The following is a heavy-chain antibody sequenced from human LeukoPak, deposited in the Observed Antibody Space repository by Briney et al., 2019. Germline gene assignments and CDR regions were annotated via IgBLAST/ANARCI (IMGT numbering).Heavy chain of an antibody. D-gene: IGHD4-17*01. V-gene: IGHV4-39*01. Sequence: NPSETLSHTCTVSGGSISSGTYYWGWIRQPPGKGLEWIGSIYYSGNTYYNPSLKSRVTISVDTSKNQFSLKLSSVTAADTAVYYCAKSHGLYFDYWGQGTLVTVSS. J-gene: IGHJ4*02. CDR1: GGSISSGTYY. CDR3: AKSHGLYFDY. CDR2: IYYSGNT.